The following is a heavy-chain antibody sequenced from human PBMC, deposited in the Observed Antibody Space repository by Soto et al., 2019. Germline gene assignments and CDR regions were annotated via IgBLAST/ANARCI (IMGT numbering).Heavy chain of an antibody. Sequence: EVLLLESGGGLVQPGGFLRLSCAASGFAFTNYAMSWVRQAPGKGLEWVSAISSNGDVTFYPDSVRGRFTISRDNSKNTRYLHMSSLRAEDTDLYYCTNSFSPSRGDWYSRFDHWGQGTLVTVSS. CDR2: ISSNGDVT. J-gene: IGHJ4*02. CDR1: GFAFTNYA. V-gene: IGHV3-23*01. D-gene: IGHD2-21*01. CDR3: TNSFSPSRGDWYSRFDH.